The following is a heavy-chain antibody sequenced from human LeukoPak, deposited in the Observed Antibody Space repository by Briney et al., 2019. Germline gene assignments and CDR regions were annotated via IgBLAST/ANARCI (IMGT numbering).Heavy chain of an antibody. Sequence: GGSLRLSCAAPGFTFSSYEMNWVRQAPGKGLEWVSYISSSGSTIYYADSVKGRFTISRDNAKNSLYLQMNSLRAEDTAVYYCAKDSGSGWTFDYWGQGTLVTVSS. CDR2: ISSSGSTI. D-gene: IGHD6-19*01. CDR1: GFTFSSYE. V-gene: IGHV3-48*03. CDR3: AKDSGSGWTFDY. J-gene: IGHJ4*02.